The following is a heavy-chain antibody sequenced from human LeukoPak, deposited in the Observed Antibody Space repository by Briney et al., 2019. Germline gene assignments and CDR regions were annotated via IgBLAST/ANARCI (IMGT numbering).Heavy chain of an antibody. D-gene: IGHD3-9*01. Sequence: GGSMRLSWVASAFTFTSYGIHWVRQVAGEGLEWVGFILSVGSNKFYADSVKGRFTITRDKSKNTLYLQMNSLRAEDTAVYYCAKDRSVLRYFDWLFDGMDVWGQGTTVTVSS. CDR3: AKDRSVLRYFDWLFDGMDV. V-gene: IGHV3-30*18. J-gene: IGHJ6*02. CDR2: ILSVGSNK. CDR1: AFTFTSYG.